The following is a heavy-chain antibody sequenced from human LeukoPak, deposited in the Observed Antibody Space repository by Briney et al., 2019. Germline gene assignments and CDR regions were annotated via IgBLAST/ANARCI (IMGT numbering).Heavy chain of an antibody. J-gene: IGHJ4*02. CDR2: ISWDGGST. CDR3: AKDIVDSYGYGGFDY. Sequence: ESGGSLRLSCAASGFTFDDYTMHWVRQAPGKGLEWVSLISWDGGSTYYADSVKGRFTISRDNSKNSLYLQMNSLRTEDTALYYCAKDIVDSYGYGGFDYWGQGTLVTVSS. CDR1: GFTFDDYT. D-gene: IGHD5-18*01. V-gene: IGHV3-43*01.